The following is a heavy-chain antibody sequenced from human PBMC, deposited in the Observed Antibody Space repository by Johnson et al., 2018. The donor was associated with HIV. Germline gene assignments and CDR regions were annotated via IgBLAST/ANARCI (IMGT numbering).Heavy chain of an antibody. Sequence: EVQLVESGGGLVQPGGSLRLSCAASGFTFSSYWMHWVRQVPGKGLMWVSRIKTDGSSTWYADSVKGRFTISRDNAKNTLYLQMNSLRAEDTAVYYCARGGNWNKRNALDIWGQGTMVTVSS. D-gene: IGHD1/OR15-1a*01. CDR2: IKTDGSST. V-gene: IGHV3-74*02. J-gene: IGHJ3*02. CDR3: ARGGNWNKRNALDI. CDR1: GFTFSSYW.